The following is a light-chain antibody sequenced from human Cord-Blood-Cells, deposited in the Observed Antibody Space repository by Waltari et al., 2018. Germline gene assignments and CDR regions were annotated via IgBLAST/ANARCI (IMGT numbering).Light chain of an antibody. J-gene: IGLJ3*02. CDR2: DVS. Sequence: QSALTQPRSVSGSPGQSVTISCPGTSSDVGGYNYVPWYPQHPGKAPKLMMYDVSKRPSGVPDRFSGSKSGNTASLTISGLQAEDEADYYCCSYAGSYTWVFGGGTKLTVL. CDR3: CSYAGSYTWV. V-gene: IGLV2-11*01. CDR1: SSDVGGYNY.